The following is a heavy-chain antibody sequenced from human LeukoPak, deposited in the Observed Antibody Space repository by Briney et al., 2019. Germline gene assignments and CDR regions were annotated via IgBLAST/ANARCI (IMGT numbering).Heavy chain of an antibody. J-gene: IGHJ5*02. D-gene: IGHD3-3*01. CDR3: ARDRNPIFGVVTGFDP. CDR1: GGSISSYY. CDR2: IYTSGST. Sequence: SETLSLTCTVSGGSISSYYWSWIRQPAGKGLEWIGRIYTSGSTNYNPSLKSRVTMSVDTSKNQFSLKLSSVTAADTAVYYWARDRNPIFGVVTGFDPWGQGTLVTVSS. V-gene: IGHV4-4*07.